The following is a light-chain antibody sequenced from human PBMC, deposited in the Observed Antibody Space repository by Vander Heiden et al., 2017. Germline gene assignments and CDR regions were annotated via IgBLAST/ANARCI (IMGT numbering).Light chain of an antibody. CDR2: WAS. V-gene: IGKV4-1*01. J-gene: IGKJ5*01. Sequence: DIVMTQSPDSLAVSLGERATINCKSSQSVLYSSNNKNYLAWYQQKPGQPPTLLIYWASTRESGVADRFSGSGSGTDFTLTISSLQAEDVAVYYCQQYYSTPTFGQGTRLEIK. CDR1: QSVLYSSNNKNY. CDR3: QQYYSTPT.